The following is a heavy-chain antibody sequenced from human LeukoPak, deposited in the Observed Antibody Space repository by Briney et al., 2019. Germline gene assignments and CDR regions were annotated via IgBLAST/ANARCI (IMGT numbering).Heavy chain of an antibody. J-gene: IGHJ4*02. CDR3: AKDGRIVWIHYYDSSGYPGYSDY. CDR2: ISYDGSNK. Sequence: GGSLRLSCAASGFTFSSYGMHWVRQAPGKGLEWVAVISYDGSNKYYADSVKGRFTISRDNSKNTLYLQMNSLRAEDTAVYYCAKDGRIVWIHYYDSSGYPGYSDYWGQGTLVTVSS. D-gene: IGHD3-22*01. CDR1: GFTFSSYG. V-gene: IGHV3-30*18.